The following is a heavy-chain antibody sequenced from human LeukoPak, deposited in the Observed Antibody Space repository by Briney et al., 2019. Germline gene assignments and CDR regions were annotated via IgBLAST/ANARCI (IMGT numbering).Heavy chain of an antibody. CDR3: AREGGIAAATDAFDI. V-gene: IGHV3-21*01. D-gene: IGHD6-13*01. CDR2: ISSSSSYI. CDR1: GFTFSSYS. J-gene: IGHJ3*02. Sequence: GGTLRLSCAASGFTFSSYSMNRVRQAPGKGLKWVSSISSSSSYIYYADSVKGRFTISRDNAKNSLYLQMNSLRAEDTAVYYCAREGGIAAATDAFDIWGQGTMVTVSS.